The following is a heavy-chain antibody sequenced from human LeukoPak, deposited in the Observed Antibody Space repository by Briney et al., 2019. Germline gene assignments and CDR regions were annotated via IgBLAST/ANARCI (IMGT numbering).Heavy chain of an antibody. J-gene: IGHJ4*02. CDR2: IPYDGSNK. CDR1: GFTFSSYA. CDR3: ARDQGLLRSLYYFDY. Sequence: GGSLRLSCAASGFTFSSYAMHWVRQAPGKGLEWVAVIPYDGSNKYYADSVKGRFTISRDNSKNTLYLQMNSLRAEDTAVYYCARDQGLLRSLYYFDYWGQGTLVTVYS. V-gene: IGHV3-30-3*01. D-gene: IGHD5-12*01.